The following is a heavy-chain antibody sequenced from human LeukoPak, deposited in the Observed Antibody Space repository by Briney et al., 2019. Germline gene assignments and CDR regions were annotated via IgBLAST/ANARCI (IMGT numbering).Heavy chain of an antibody. D-gene: IGHD4-17*01. CDR3: ARDMTTVTSFVCDY. CDR1: GFTFSSYS. V-gene: IGHV3-21*01. J-gene: IGHJ4*02. CDR2: SSSSSSYI. Sequence: PGGSLRLSCAASGFTFSSYSMNWVRQAPGKGLEWVSSSSSSSSYIYYADSVKGRFTISRDNAKNSLYLQMNSLRAEDTAVYYCARDMTTVTSFVCDYWGQGTLVTVSS.